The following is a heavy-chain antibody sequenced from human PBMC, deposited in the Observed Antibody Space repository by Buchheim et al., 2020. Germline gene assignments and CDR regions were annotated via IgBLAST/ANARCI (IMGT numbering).Heavy chain of an antibody. D-gene: IGHD6-19*01. CDR3: ARSRTAGTYYFDY. J-gene: IGHJ4*02. CDR1: GFSFSSYT. V-gene: IGHV3-48*01. CDR2: IGSSGSAK. Sequence: DVQLVESGGGLVQPGGSLRLSCAASGFSFSSYTMNWVRQAPGKGLEWVSYIGSSGSAKYYADSVKGRFTISRDNANNSLYLQMNSLRVEDTAVYYCARSRTAGTYYFDYWGQGAL.